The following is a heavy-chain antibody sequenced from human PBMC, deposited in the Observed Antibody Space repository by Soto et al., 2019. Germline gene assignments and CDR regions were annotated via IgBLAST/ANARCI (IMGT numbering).Heavy chain of an antibody. J-gene: IGHJ4*02. CDR2: INPSGGST. CDR3: ARDQLETASYFDY. V-gene: IGHV1-46*01. D-gene: IGHD1-1*01. Sequence: SVKVSCKASGYTFTSYYMHWVRQAPGQGLEWMGIINPSGGSTSYAKKLKGRVTMTRATSTSTVYMELSSLRSEDTAVYYCARDQLETASYFDYWGQGSMV. CDR1: GYTFTSYY.